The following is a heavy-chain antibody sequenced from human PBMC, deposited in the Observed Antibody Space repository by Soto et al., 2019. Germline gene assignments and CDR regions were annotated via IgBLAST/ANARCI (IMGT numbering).Heavy chain of an antibody. Sequence: QMELVESGGGVVQPGESLRLSCAASGFTFNYYPMHWVRQTPGKGLEWVAVISFDASNKYYADSVKGRFTISRDNSKNMLYLQMNSVRPEHAAVYYCARLPGALVAVLYIYPLDGREPLSDVDVW. D-gene: IGHD6-19*01. J-gene: IGHJ6*01. CDR1: GFTFNYYP. V-gene: IGHV3-30-3*01. CDR3: ARLPGALVAVLYIYPLDGREPLSDVDV. CDR2: ISFDASNK.